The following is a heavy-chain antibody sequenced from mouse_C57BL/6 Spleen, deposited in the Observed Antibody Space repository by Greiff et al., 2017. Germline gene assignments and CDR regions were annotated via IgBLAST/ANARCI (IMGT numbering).Heavy chain of an antibody. CDR1: GYTFTSYW. CDR2: IYPSDSET. D-gene: IGHD4-1*01. Sequence: QVQLQQPGAELVRPGSSVKLSCKASGYTFTSYWMDWVKQRPGQGLEWIGNIYPSDSETHYNQKFKDKATLTVDKSSSTAYMQLSSLTSEDSAVYYCARGLGRVYYFDYWGQGTTLTVSS. J-gene: IGHJ2*01. CDR3: ARGLGRVYYFDY. V-gene: IGHV1-61*01.